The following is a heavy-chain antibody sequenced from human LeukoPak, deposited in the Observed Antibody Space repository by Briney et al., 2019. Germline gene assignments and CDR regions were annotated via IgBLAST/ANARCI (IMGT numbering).Heavy chain of an antibody. CDR1: GYTFTSYA. CDR2: INAGNGNT. J-gene: IGHJ6*04. V-gene: IGHV1-3*01. Sequence: ASVKVSCKASGYTFTSYAMHWVRQAPGQRLEWMGWINAGNGNTKYSQKFQGRVTITRDTSASTAYMELSSLRSEDTAVYYCARRGYDHSGYYYGMDVWGKGTTVTVSS. CDR3: ARRGYDHSGYYYGMDV. D-gene: IGHD5-12*01.